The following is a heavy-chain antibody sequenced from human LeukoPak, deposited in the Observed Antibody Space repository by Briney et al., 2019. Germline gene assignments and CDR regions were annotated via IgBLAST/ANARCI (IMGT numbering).Heavy chain of an antibody. J-gene: IGHJ3*02. Sequence: QSGGSLRLSCVASGFILSTSEMNWVRQAPGKGLEWVSFITTDGTIYYADSVKGRFTLSRDNSKNTLYLQMNSLRAEDTAVYYCAREVSFMVATIRGNAFDIWGQGTMVTVSS. CDR2: ITTDGTI. V-gene: IGHV3-48*03. CDR3: AREVSFMVATIRGNAFDI. D-gene: IGHD5-12*01. CDR1: GFILSTSE.